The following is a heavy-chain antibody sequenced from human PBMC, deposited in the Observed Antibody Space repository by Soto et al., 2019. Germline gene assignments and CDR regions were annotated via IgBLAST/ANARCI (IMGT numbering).Heavy chain of an antibody. D-gene: IGHD6-13*01. CDR2: ISAYNGNT. J-gene: IGHJ6*01. CDR1: GYTFTSYG. V-gene: IGHV1-18*01. Sequence: QVQLVQSGAEVKKPGASVKVSCKASGYTFTSYGISWVRQAPGQGLEWKGWISAYNGNTNYAQKLQGRVTMTTDTSTSTAYMELRSLRSDDTAVYYCAREPYSQKKGDYYYYGIDVWGQGTTVTVSS. CDR3: AREPYSQKKGDYYYYGIDV.